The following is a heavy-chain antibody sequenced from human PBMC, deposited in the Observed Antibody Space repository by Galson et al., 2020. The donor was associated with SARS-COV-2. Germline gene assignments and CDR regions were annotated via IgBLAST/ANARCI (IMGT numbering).Heavy chain of an antibody. CDR3: ARDLGPPRENYYDSSGLDY. D-gene: IGHD3-22*01. CDR1: GFTFSSYA. J-gene: IGHJ4*02. V-gene: IGHV3-30*04. CDR2: ISYDGSNK. Sequence: GGSLRLSCAASGFTFSSYAMHWVHQAPGKGLEWVAVISYDGSNKYYADSVKGRFTISRDNSKNTLYLQMNSLRAEDTAVYYCARDLGPPRENYYDSSGLDYWGQGTLVTVSS.